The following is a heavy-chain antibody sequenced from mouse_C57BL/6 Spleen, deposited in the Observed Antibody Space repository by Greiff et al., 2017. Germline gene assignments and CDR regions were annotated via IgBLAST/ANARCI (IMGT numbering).Heavy chain of an antibody. CDR2: ISSGSSTI. Sequence: EVQGVESGGGLVKPGGSLKLSCAASGFTFSDYGMHWVCQAPEKGLEWVAYISSGSSTIYYADTVKGRFTISRDNAKNTLFLQMTSLRSEDTAMYYCARSYGSSYDWFAYWGQGTLVTVSA. CDR3: ARSYGSSYDWFAY. CDR1: GFTFSDYG. D-gene: IGHD1-1*01. V-gene: IGHV5-17*01. J-gene: IGHJ3*01.